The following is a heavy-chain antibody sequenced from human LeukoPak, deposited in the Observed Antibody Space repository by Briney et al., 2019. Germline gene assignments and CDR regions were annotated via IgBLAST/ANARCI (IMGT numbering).Heavy chain of an antibody. CDR1: GYTFTSYD. D-gene: IGHD1-26*01. J-gene: IGHJ3*02. Sequence: ASVKVSCKASGYTFTSYDINWVRQATGQGLEWMGGFDPEDGETIYAQKFQGRVTMTEDTSTDTAYMELSSLRSEDTAVYYCATAFTEVGASVSALDIWGQGTMVTVSS. V-gene: IGHV1-24*01. CDR2: FDPEDGET. CDR3: ATAFTEVGASVSALDI.